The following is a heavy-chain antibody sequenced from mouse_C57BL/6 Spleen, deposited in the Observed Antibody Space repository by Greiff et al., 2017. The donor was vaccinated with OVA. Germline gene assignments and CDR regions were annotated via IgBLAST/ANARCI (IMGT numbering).Heavy chain of an antibody. J-gene: IGHJ2*01. CDR1: GYAFSSYW. CDR3: ASSGRITTDFDY. D-gene: IGHD1-1*01. Sequence: QVHVKQSGAELVKPGASVKISCKASGYAFSSYWMNWVKQRPGKGLEWIGQIYPGDGDTNYNGKFKGKATLTADKSSSTAYMQLSSLTSEDSAVYFCASSGRITTDFDYWGQGTTLTVSS. CDR2: IYPGDGDT. V-gene: IGHV1-80*01.